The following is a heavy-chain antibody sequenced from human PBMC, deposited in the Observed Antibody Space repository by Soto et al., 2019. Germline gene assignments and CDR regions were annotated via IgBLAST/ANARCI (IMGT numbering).Heavy chain of an antibody. CDR2: INAGNGNT. D-gene: IGHD3-10*01. J-gene: IGHJ5*02. Sequence: ASVKVSCKASGYTFTSYAMHWVRQAPGQRLEWMGWINAGNGNTKYSQKFQGRVTITRDTSASTAYMELSSLRSEDTAVYYCARGLLWFGESHNWFDPWGQGTLVTVSS. CDR1: GYTFTSYA. CDR3: ARGLLWFGESHNWFDP. V-gene: IGHV1-3*01.